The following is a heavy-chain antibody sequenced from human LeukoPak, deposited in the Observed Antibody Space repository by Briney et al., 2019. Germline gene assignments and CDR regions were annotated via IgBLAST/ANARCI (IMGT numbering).Heavy chain of an antibody. CDR2: IYYSGST. V-gene: IGHV4-39*01. CDR1: GGSISSSTYY. CDR3: ARRTPFNGSGNYEYYFDY. Sequence: PSETLSLTCTVSGGSISSSTYYWGWIRHPPGQGLAWIGSIYYSGSTYYNPSLKSRVTISVDTSKNQFSLKLSSVTAADTAVYYCARRTPFNGSGNYEYYFDYWGQGTLVTVSS. D-gene: IGHD3-10*01. J-gene: IGHJ4*02.